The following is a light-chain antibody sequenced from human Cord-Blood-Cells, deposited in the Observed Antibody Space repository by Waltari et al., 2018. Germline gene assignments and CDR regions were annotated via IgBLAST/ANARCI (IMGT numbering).Light chain of an antibody. V-gene: IGLV1-44*01. Sequence: QSVLTQPPSASGTPGQRVTISCSGSSSNIGSNTVNWYQQLPGTAPKLLIYSNTQLPSGVPDRFSGSKSGTSASRAISGLQSEDEADYYCAAWDDSLNGWVFGGGTKLTVL. CDR2: SNT. CDR3: AAWDDSLNGWV. CDR1: SSNIGSNT. J-gene: IGLJ3*02.